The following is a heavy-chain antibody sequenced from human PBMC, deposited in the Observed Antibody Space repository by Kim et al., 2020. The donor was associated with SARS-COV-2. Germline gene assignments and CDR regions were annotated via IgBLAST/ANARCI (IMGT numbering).Heavy chain of an antibody. CDR1: GFTFSSYS. CDR2: INTGGSTM. V-gene: IGHV3-48*04. D-gene: IGHD6-13*01. J-gene: IGHJ6*02. Sequence: GGSLRLSCAASGFTFSSYSMNWVRQAPGKGLEWVSYINTGGSTMYYADSVKGRFTISRDNNKNSLFLQMNSLRAEDTAVYYCARATAAAPYYYYNLDVWGQGTTGIVSS. CDR3: ARATAAAPYYYYNLDV.